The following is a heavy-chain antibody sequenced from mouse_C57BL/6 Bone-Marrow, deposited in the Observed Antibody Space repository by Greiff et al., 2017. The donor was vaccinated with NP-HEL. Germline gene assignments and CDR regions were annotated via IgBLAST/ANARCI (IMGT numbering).Heavy chain of an antibody. Sequence: EVQLQQSGPELVKPGASVKISCKASGYTFTDYYMNWVKQSHGKSLEWIGDINPNNGGTSYNQKFKGKATFTVDKSSSTAYMELRSLTSEDSAVYYCARGVYYDYVVYAMGYWGQGTSVTVSS. D-gene: IGHD2-4*01. J-gene: IGHJ4*01. V-gene: IGHV1-26*01. CDR1: GYTFTDYY. CDR3: ARGVYYDYVVYAMGY. CDR2: INPNNGGT.